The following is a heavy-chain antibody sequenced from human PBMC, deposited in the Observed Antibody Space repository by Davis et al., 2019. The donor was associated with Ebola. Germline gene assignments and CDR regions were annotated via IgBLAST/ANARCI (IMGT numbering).Heavy chain of an antibody. Sequence: PGGSLRLSCAASGFTFSSYAMHWVRQAPGKGLEWVAVISYDGSNKYYADSVKGRFTISRDNSKNTLYLQMNSLRAEDTAVYYCARDLTGRGEAVLDVWGQGTTVTVSS. CDR1: GFTFSSYA. D-gene: IGHD3-10*01. J-gene: IGHJ6*02. V-gene: IGHV3-30-3*01. CDR2: ISYDGSNK. CDR3: ARDLTGRGEAVLDV.